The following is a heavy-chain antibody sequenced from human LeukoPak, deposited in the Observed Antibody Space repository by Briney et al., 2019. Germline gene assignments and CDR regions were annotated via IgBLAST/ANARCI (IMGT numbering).Heavy chain of an antibody. D-gene: IGHD3-9*01. Sequence: ASVRVSCKTSGFTFTTYGISWVRQAPGQGLEWMGWISAYNGNTNYAQKLQGRVTMTTDTSTSTAYMELRSLRSDDTAVYYCAREEDYDILSAAPYYFDYWGQGTLVTVSS. CDR1: GFTFTTYG. J-gene: IGHJ4*02. V-gene: IGHV1-18*01. CDR3: AREEDYDILSAAPYYFDY. CDR2: ISAYNGNT.